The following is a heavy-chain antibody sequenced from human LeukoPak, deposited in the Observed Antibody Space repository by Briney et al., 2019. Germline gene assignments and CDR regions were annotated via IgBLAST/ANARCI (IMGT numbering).Heavy chain of an antibody. CDR3: ARVNDFWSGYYPSFGY. J-gene: IGHJ4*02. CDR1: GFTFSSYS. V-gene: IGHV3-48*01. D-gene: IGHD3-3*01. Sequence: GGSLRLSCAASGFTFSSYSMNWVRQAPGKGLEWVSYISSSSSTIYYADSVKGRFTISRDNAKNSLYLQMNSLRAEDTAVYYCARVNDFWSGYYPSFGYWGQGTLVTVSS. CDR2: ISSSSSTI.